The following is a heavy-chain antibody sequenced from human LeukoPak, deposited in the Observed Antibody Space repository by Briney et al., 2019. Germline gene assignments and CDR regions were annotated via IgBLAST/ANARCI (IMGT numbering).Heavy chain of an antibody. CDR3: ARETDSTLFDY. D-gene: IGHD2-2*01. V-gene: IGHV3-48*03. CDR1: GFTFSIYE. Sequence: PGGSLRLSCAASGFTFSIYEMNWVRQAPGKGLEWVSYISGIGSTIHYADSVKGRFTISRDNAKNSLYLQMNSLRAEDTAVYYCARETDSTLFDYWGQGTLVTVSS. CDR2: ISGIGSTI. J-gene: IGHJ4*02.